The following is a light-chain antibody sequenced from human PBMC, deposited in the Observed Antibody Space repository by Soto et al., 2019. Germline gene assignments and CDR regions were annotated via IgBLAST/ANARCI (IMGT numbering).Light chain of an antibody. CDR2: AAS. CDR1: QSISSY. J-gene: IGKJ5*01. Sequence: DIQMTQSPSSLSASVGDRVTITCRASQSISSYLNWYQQKPGKAPKLLIYAASSLQSGVPSRFSGSGSGTDFTLTISSLQPEDFATYYCQQSYLTFGQGTRLEIK. CDR3: QQSYLT. V-gene: IGKV1-39*01.